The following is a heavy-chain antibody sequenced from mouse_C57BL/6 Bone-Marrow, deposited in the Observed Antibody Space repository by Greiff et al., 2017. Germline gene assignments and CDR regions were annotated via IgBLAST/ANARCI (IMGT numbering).Heavy chain of an antibody. J-gene: IGHJ3*01. D-gene: IGHD1-1*01. CDR3: AREGYYSSSWFAY. Sequence: QVQLQQPGAELVKPGASVKLSCKASGYTFTSYWMQWVKQRPGQGLEWIGEIDPSDSYTNYNQKFKGKATLTVDTSSSTAYLQLSSLTSEDSAVYYCAREGYYSSSWFAYWGQGTLVTVSA. V-gene: IGHV1-50*01. CDR2: IDPSDSYT. CDR1: GYTFTSYW.